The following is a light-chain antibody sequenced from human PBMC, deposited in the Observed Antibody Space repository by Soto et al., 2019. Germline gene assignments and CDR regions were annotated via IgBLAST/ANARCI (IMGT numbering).Light chain of an antibody. CDR3: QQRSNSPT. CDR2: GAS. CDR1: QSVGNN. Sequence: EIVMTQSPGTLSVSPGQIFTLSCRASQSVGNNLAWHKQKPGQAPRLLTYGASTRATGIPDRLSGSGSGTEFTLTISSIEPEDFAVYYCQQRSNSPTFGGGTQVDIK. J-gene: IGKJ4*01. V-gene: IGKV3D-15*01.